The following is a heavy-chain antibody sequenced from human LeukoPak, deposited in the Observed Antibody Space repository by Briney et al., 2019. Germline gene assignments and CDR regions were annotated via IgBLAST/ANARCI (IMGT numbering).Heavy chain of an antibody. Sequence: ASVEVSCKVSGYTLTELSMHWVRQAPGKGLEWMGGFDPEDGETIYAQKFQGRVTMTEDTSTDTAYMELSSLRSEDTAVYYCATDHLYSGSYYVDYWGQGTLVTVSS. CDR3: ATDHLYSGSYYVDY. CDR1: GYTLTELS. V-gene: IGHV1-24*01. J-gene: IGHJ4*02. CDR2: FDPEDGET. D-gene: IGHD1-26*01.